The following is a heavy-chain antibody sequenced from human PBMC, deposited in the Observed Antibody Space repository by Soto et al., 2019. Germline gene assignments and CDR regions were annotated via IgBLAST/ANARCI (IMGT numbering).Heavy chain of an antibody. CDR1: GFTVSDNY. V-gene: IGHV3-53*02. CDR2: LYSAGNA. J-gene: IGHJ4*02. D-gene: IGHD6-19*01. Sequence: EVHLVETGGALIQPGGSLRLSCAASGFTVSDNYMTWVRQAPGKGLEWVSVLYSAGNAYYADSVQGRFTISRDDSKNTLYLQMNRLRAEDTAVYYCARDKGGGWYYFGSWGQGTLVTVSS. CDR3: ARDKGGGWYYFGS.